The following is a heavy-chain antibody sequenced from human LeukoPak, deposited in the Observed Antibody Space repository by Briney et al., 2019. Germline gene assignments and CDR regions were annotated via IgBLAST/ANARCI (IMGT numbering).Heavy chain of an antibody. J-gene: IGHJ5*02. CDR2: IFYSGNT. D-gene: IGHD5-12*01. Sequence: SETLSLTCTVSGGSISSSGCYWAWIRQPPGKGLECIGSIFYSGNTNYNPSLKSRVTISLDTSKNQFSLKVTSVTAADTAVYYCAKIEDSGYDYRGWFDPWGQGTLVTVSS. CDR1: GGSISSSGCY. CDR3: AKIEDSGYDYRGWFDP. V-gene: IGHV4-39*07.